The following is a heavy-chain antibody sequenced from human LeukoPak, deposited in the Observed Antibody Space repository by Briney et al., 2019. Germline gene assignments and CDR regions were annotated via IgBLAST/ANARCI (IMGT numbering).Heavy chain of an antibody. D-gene: IGHD5-12*01. CDR3: ARAPGSLAVATSRFDP. V-gene: IGHV3-21*01. CDR1: GFTFSSDS. J-gene: IGHJ5*02. Sequence: PGRSLRLSCAASGFTFSSDSMNWVRQAPGRGLEWVSSISSSSTYIYYADSVRGRFTISRDNAKNSLFLQMNSLRVEDTAVYYCARAPGSLAVATSRFDPWGQGTLVTVSS. CDR2: ISSSSTYI.